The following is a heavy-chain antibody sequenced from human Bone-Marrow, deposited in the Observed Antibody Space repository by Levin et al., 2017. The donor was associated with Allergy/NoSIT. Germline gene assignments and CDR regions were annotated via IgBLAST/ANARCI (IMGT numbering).Heavy chain of an antibody. J-gene: IGHJ4*02. CDR1: GGSMSRYY. V-gene: IGHV4-59*01. D-gene: IGHD5-18*01. CDR3: ARARDSFGYLPLDF. CDR2: IYSNGDA. Sequence: SQTLSLTCTVSGGSMSRYYWSWIRQSPERGLEWIGYIYSNGDASYNPSLEGRVTISIDTPKNQFSLRLNSVTAADTALYYCARARDSFGYLPLDFWGQGTLVTVSS.